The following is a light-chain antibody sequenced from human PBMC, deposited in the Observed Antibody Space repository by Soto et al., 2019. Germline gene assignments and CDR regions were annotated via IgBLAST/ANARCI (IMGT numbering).Light chain of an antibody. CDR3: QQSFSAPRT. V-gene: IGKV1-39*01. CDR2: DAS. Sequence: DIQMPQSPSSLSASVGDRVTVTCRASQSIGRYLNWYQQKPGKAPKPLIYDASSLQTGVPSRFSGNESGTDFTLTINRLQPEDFATYYCQQSFSAPRTFGQGTKLEIK. J-gene: IGKJ2*01. CDR1: QSIGRY.